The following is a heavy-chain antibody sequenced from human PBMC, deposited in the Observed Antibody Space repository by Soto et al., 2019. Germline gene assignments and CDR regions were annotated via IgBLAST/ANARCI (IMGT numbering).Heavy chain of an antibody. CDR1: GGSISSGDYY. CDR2: IYYSGST. J-gene: IGHJ5*02. D-gene: IGHD3-3*01. V-gene: IGHV4-31*03. Sequence: QVQLQESGPGLVKPSQTLSLTCTVSGGSISSGDYYWSWIRQHPGKGLEWIGYIYYSGSTYYKPSRKSRVSTSVDTSKTQFSLKLSSVTAADTAVYYCARWWSGSRQGFDPWGPGTLVTVSS. CDR3: ARWWSGSRQGFDP.